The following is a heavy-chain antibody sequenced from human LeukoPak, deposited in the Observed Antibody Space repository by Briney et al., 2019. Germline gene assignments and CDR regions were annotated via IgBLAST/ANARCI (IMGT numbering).Heavy chain of an antibody. CDR2: SSSSSSYI. D-gene: IGHD2-2*01. CDR1: GFTFSSYS. V-gene: IGHV3-21*01. J-gene: IGHJ6*04. CDR3: ARDPGYCSSTSCSGSGMDV. Sequence: GGSLRLSCAASGFTFSSYSMNWVRQAPEKGLEWVSSSSSSSSYIYYADSVKGRFTISRDNAKNSLYLQMNSLRAEDTAVYYCARDPGYCSSTSCSGSGMDVWGKGTTVTVSS.